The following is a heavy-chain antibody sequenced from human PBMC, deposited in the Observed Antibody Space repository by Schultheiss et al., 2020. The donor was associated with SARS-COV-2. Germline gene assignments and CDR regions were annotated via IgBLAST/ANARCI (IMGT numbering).Heavy chain of an antibody. CDR3: ARHFSTADAFDI. J-gene: IGHJ3*02. Sequence: SQTLSLTCTVSGGSVSSGSYYWSWIRQPPGKGLEWIGYIYYSGSTNYNHSLKSRVTISVDTSKNQFSLKLSSVTAADTAVYYCARHFSTADAFDIWGQGTMVTVSS. D-gene: IGHD2-2*01. V-gene: IGHV4-61*01. CDR1: GGSVSSGSYY. CDR2: IYYSGST.